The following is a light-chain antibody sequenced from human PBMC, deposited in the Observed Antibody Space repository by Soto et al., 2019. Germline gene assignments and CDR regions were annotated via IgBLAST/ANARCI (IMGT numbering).Light chain of an antibody. CDR3: HQYGNTLWT. CDR2: GAS. Sequence: EIVLTQSPGTLSLSPGEGATLSCRASQSVDSNYLAWYQQKPGQAPRLLIRGASDRGTGTPDRFRGSGSGTDFTLTISRLEPEDFAVYYCHQYGNTLWTFGQGTKVDIK. J-gene: IGKJ1*01. V-gene: IGKV3-20*01. CDR1: QSVDSNY.